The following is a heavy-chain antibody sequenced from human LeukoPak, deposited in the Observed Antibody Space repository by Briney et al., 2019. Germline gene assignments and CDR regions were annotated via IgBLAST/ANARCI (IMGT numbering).Heavy chain of an antibody. J-gene: IGHJ4*02. V-gene: IGHV3-30*04. CDR3: VRAPPYYYDSSGYHDY. D-gene: IGHD3-22*01. Sequence: GGSLRLSCAASGFTFSNYAIHWVRQTPGKGLEWVTMISYDGSDEYFADSVKGRFSISRDNSKNTVYLQMNSLRVEDTAVYYCVRAPPYYYDSSGYHDYWGRGSLVTVSS. CDR2: ISYDGSDE. CDR1: GFTFSNYA.